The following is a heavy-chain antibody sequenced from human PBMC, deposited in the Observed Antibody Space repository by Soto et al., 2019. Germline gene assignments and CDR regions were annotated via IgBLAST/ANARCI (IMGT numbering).Heavy chain of an antibody. V-gene: IGHV4-31*03. CDR1: GGSISSGNYF. Sequence: PSETLSLTCTASGGSISSGNYFWSWIRQRPGKGLEWVGYIYHSGSTYYNPSLRSRVTLSLDTSNNRFSLKLSSVTAADTAVYFCARDQYNGYHFDSWGQGALVTVSS. CDR2: IYHSGST. CDR3: ARDQYNGYHFDS. D-gene: IGHD5-12*01. J-gene: IGHJ4*02.